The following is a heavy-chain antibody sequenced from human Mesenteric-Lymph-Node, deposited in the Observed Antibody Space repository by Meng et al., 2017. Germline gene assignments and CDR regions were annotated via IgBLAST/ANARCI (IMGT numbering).Heavy chain of an antibody. Sequence: GESLKISCAASGFTFSSYSMNWVRQAPGKGLEWVSSISSSSSYIYYADSVKGRFTISRDNAKNSLYLQMNSLRAEDTAVYYCASPSSGYSYGFYYFDYWGQGTLVTVSS. CDR2: ISSSSSYI. J-gene: IGHJ4*02. V-gene: IGHV3-21*04. CDR1: GFTFSSYS. CDR3: ASPSSGYSYGFYYFDY. D-gene: IGHD5-18*01.